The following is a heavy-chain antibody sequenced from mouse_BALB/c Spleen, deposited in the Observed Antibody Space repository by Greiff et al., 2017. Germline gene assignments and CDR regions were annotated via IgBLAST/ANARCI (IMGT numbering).Heavy chain of an antibody. D-gene: IGHD2-4*01. V-gene: IGHV1-5*01. CDR3: SKRDYDEGFAY. J-gene: IGHJ3*01. Sequence: EVQLQQSGAELAKPGASVKMSCKASGYTFTSYWMHWVKQRPGQGLEWIGAIYPGNSDTSYNQKFKGKAKLTAVTSTSTAYMELSSLTNEDSAVYYCSKRDYDEGFAYWGQGTLFTVSA. CDR1: GYTFTSYW. CDR2: IYPGNSDT.